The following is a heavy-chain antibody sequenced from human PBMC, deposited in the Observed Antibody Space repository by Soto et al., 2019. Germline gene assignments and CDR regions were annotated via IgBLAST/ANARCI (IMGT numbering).Heavy chain of an antibody. J-gene: IGHJ5*02. Sequence: EVQLVESGGGLVKPGGSLRLSCAASGFTFSSYNMNWVRQAPGKGLGWVSSIFSTSDYIYYAHSGKGRFTISRDNAKNSLYLQMNSLRAEGTAVYYCAREVVTDGWFDPWGQGTLVTVSS. V-gene: IGHV3-21*01. CDR2: IFSTSDYI. CDR3: AREVVTDGWFDP. D-gene: IGHD2-15*01. CDR1: GFTFSSYN.